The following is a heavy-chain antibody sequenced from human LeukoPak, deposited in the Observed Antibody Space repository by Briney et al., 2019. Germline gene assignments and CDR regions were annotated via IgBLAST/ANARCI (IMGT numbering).Heavy chain of an antibody. CDR2: ISSSSSYI. CDR1: GFTFSSYS. Sequence: GGSLRLSCTASGFTFSSYSMNWVRQAPGKGLEWVSSISSSSSYIYYADSVKGRFTISRDNAKNSLYLQMNSLRAEDTAVYYCAKTPNYYDSSGYSEVVDYWGQGTLVTVSS. J-gene: IGHJ4*02. V-gene: IGHV3-21*01. D-gene: IGHD3-22*01. CDR3: AKTPNYYDSSGYSEVVDY.